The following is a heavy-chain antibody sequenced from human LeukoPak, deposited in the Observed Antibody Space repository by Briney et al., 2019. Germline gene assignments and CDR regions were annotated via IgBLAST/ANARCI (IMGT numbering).Heavy chain of an antibody. CDR3: ARDESPGTVPSSYYYYGMDV. CDR2: ISAYNGNT. D-gene: IGHD2-2*01. Sequence: ASVKVSCKASGYTFTSYGISWVRQAPGQGLEWMGWISAYNGNTNYAQKLQGRVTMTTDTSTSTAYMELRSPRSDDTAVYYCARDESPGTVPSSYYYYGMDVWGQGTTVTVSS. V-gene: IGHV1-18*01. J-gene: IGHJ6*02. CDR1: GYTFTSYG.